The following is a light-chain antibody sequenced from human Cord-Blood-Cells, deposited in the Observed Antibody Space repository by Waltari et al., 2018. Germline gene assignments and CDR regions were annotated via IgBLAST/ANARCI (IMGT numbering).Light chain of an antibody. CDR3: QQYYSTPT. CDR2: WAS. Sequence: DIVMTQSPDSLAVSLGERATINCKYSQSFLYSSNNKNYLAWYQQKPGQPPKLLIYWASTRESGVPDRFSGSGSGTDFTLTISSLQAEDVAVYYCQQYYSTPTFGQGTKVEIK. V-gene: IGKV4-1*01. J-gene: IGKJ1*01. CDR1: QSFLYSSNNKNY.